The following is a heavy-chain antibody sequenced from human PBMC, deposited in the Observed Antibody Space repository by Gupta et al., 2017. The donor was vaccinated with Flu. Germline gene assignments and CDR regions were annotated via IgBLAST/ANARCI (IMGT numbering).Heavy chain of an antibody. D-gene: IGHD4-23*01. CDR1: GFTFSSYG. CDR2: IWYDGSNK. CDR3: ARGQDYGGISGFDY. V-gene: IGHV3-33*01. J-gene: IGHJ4*02. Sequence: QVQLVESGGGVVQPGRSLRLSCAASGFTFSSYGMHWVRQAPGKGLEWVAVIWYDGSNKYYADSVKGRFTISRDNSKNTLYLQMNSLRAEDMAVYYCARGQDYGGISGFDYWGQGTLVTVSS.